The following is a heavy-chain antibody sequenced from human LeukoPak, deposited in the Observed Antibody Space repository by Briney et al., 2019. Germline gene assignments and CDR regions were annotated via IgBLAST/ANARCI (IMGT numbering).Heavy chain of an antibody. J-gene: IGHJ6*02. Sequence: GGSLRLSCAASGFTFSSYSLNWVRQAPGKGLEWVSAISGSGGSTYYADSVKGRFTISRDNSKNTLYLQMNSLRAEDTAVYYCAKSHYYDSSGYTYYYYGMDVWGQGTTVTVSS. CDR1: GFTFSSYS. D-gene: IGHD3-22*01. CDR3: AKSHYYDSSGYTYYYYGMDV. CDR2: ISGSGGST. V-gene: IGHV3-23*01.